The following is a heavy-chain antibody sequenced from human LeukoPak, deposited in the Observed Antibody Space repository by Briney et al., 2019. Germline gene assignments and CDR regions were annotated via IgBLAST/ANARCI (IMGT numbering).Heavy chain of an antibody. CDR2: IYYSGST. J-gene: IGHJ4*02. CDR3: ARRFRRLWQNYYFDY. D-gene: IGHD2/OR15-2a*01. CDR1: GGSISSSSYY. Sequence: PSETLSLTCTVSGGSISSSSYYWGWIRQPPGKGLEWIGSIYYSGSTYYNPSLKSRVTISVDTSKNQFSLKLSSVTAADTAVYYCARRFRRLWQNYYFDYWGRGTLVTVSS. V-gene: IGHV4-39*07.